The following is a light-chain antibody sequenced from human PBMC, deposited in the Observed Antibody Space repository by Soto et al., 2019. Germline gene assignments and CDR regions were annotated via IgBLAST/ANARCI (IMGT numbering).Light chain of an antibody. V-gene: IGKV4-1*01. CDR3: QQYCVRPWT. CDR1: QSVLYTSYNKNL. J-gene: IGKJ1*01. Sequence: DIVMTQSPDSLAVSLGERATINCKSSQSVLYTSYNKNLLAWYQQKPGQPPKLLIYWASTRESGVPDRFSGSGSGTDFTLTISSLQAEDVAVYYCQQYCVRPWTFGQGTKVEIK. CDR2: WAS.